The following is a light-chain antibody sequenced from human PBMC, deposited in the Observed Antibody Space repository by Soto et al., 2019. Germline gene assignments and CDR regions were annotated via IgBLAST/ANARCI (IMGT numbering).Light chain of an antibody. J-gene: IGKJ5*01. Sequence: SPGTVSLKKGERATLSCRASQSVNSNSLAWYQQKPGQAPRVFIYGASTRATGIPDRFSGSGSGTDFTLTISILEPEDFAGYRSEVPAISLIPFGHLTR. V-gene: IGKV3-20*01. CDR3: EVPAISLIP. CDR2: GAS. CDR1: QSVNSNS.